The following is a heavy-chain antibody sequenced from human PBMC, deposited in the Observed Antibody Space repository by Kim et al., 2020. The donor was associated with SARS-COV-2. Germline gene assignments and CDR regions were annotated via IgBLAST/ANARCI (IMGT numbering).Heavy chain of an antibody. J-gene: IGHJ5*02. CDR3: AHLPSYIITLQRFDP. D-gene: IGHD3-16*01. CDR2: IYWDDDK. CDR1: GFSLSTSEVG. Sequence: SGPTLVNPTQTLTLTCTFSGFSLSTSEVGVVWIRQPPGKALEWLALIYWDDDKFYSPSLKSRLTVTKDTSKNQVVLTMTNVDPVDTATYFCAHLPSYIITLQRFDPWGQGTLVTVSS. V-gene: IGHV2-5*02.